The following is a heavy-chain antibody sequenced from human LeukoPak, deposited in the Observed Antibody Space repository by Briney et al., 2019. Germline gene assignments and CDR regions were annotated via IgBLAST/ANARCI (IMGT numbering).Heavy chain of an antibody. CDR1: GGTLSYYA. D-gene: IGHD5-12*01. V-gene: IGHV1-69*05. Sequence: SVKVSCKASGGTLSYYALSWVRQAPGQGLEWMGAIIPFLDTSNYPPKFQDRVTITTDESTSTAYMELSSLRSDDTAVYYCARAQAGNYDWPLDLWGQGTLVTVSS. J-gene: IGHJ5*02. CDR2: IIPFLDTS. CDR3: ARAQAGNYDWPLDL.